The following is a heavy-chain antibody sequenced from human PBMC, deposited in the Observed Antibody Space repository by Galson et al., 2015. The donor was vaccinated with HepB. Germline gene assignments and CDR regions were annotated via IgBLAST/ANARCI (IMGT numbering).Heavy chain of an antibody. V-gene: IGHV3-23*01. CDR2: ILDSGDTT. J-gene: IGHJ4*02. CDR3: AIRGFMTY. Sequence: SCAASGCTFSSYAMTWVRQAPGKGLEWVSTILDSGDTTHYAGSVKGRFTISRDNSKNTLYLQMNSLRTEDTAVYYCAIRGFMTYWGQGTLVTVSS. CDR1: GCTFSSYA.